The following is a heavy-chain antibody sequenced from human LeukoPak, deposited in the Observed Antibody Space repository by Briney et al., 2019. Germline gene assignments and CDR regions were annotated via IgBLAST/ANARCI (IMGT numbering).Heavy chain of an antibody. J-gene: IGHJ4*02. CDR3: AAGIAVAEGPPIDY. CDR1: GGSISSYY. V-gene: IGHV4-59*01. D-gene: IGHD6-19*01. Sequence: SETLSLTCTVSGGSISSYYWSWIRQPPGKGLEWIGYIYYSGSTNYNPSLKSRVTISVDTSKNQFSLKLSSVTAADTAVYYCAAGIAVAEGPPIDYWGQGTLVTVSS. CDR2: IYYSGST.